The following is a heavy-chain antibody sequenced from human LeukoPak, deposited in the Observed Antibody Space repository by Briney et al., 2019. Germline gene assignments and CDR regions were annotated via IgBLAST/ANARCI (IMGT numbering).Heavy chain of an antibody. Sequence: PGGSLRLSCAASGFTFSSYAMSWVRQAPGKGLEWVSAISGSGGSTYYADSVKGRFTISRDNSKNTLYLQMNSLRAEDTAVYYCAKYIGRYGSGSYHGMDVWGQGTTVTVSS. D-gene: IGHD3-10*01. V-gene: IGHV3-23*01. CDR2: ISGSGGST. J-gene: IGHJ6*02. CDR1: GFTFSSYA. CDR3: AKYIGRYGSGSYHGMDV.